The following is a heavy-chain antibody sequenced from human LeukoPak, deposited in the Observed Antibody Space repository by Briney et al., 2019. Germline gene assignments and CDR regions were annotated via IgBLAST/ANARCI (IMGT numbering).Heavy chain of an antibody. Sequence: GGSLRLSCAASGFTFSSYGMHWVRQAPGKGLEWVAFTSYDGGNKNYADSVKGRFTISRDNSKNTLYLQMNSLRPVDTAVYYCARDYYYGSGSYQFPGYWGQGTLVTVPS. J-gene: IGHJ4*02. V-gene: IGHV3-30*03. CDR1: GFTFSSYG. CDR3: ARDYYYGSGSYQFPGY. CDR2: TSYDGGNK. D-gene: IGHD3-10*01.